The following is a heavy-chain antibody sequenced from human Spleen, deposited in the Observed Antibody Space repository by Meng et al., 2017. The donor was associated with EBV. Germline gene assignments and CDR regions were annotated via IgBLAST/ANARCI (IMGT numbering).Heavy chain of an antibody. CDR1: GYTFNNDE. D-gene: IGHD1-1*01. Sequence: QVQLVQSGAEMKKPGASVKVSCKASGYTFNNDEINWVRQAAEEGLEWMGWMNPHSGNTGYAQKFQGRVTMTRNTSISTAYMELSSLRSDDTAVYYCARGPFTGYSSNWRQYFQNWGQGPLVTVSS. V-gene: IGHV1-8*01. CDR2: MNPHSGNT. J-gene: IGHJ1*01. CDR3: ARGPFTGYSSNWRQYFQN.